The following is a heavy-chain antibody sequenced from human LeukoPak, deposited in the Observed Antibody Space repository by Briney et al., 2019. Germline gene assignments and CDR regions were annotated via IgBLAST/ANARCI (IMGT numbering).Heavy chain of an antibody. CDR1: GNYW. Sequence: GGSLRLSCAASGNYWMHWVRQAPGKGLVWVSHINSDGSWTSYADSVKGRFTISKDNAKNTVYLQMNSLRAEDTAVYYCVSFCETYWGRGTLVTVSS. J-gene: IGHJ4*02. CDR3: VSFCETY. V-gene: IGHV3-74*01. CDR2: INSDGSWT. D-gene: IGHD2/OR15-2a*01.